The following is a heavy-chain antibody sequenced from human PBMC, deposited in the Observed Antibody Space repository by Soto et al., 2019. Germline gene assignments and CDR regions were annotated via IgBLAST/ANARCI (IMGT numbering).Heavy chain of an antibody. J-gene: IGHJ6*02. CDR3: ARLAMATRRGYYGMDV. V-gene: IGHV5-10-1*01. CDR1: GYSFTSYW. CDR2: IDPSDSYT. D-gene: IGHD5-12*01. Sequence: GESLKISCKGSGYSFTSYWISWVRQMPGKGLEWMGRIDPSDSYTNYSPSFQGHVTISADKSISTAYLQWSSLKASDTAMYYCARLAMATRRGYYGMDVWGQGTTVTFSS.